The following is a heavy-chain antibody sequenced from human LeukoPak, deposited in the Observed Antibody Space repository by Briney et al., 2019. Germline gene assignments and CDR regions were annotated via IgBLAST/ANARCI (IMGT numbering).Heavy chain of an antibody. CDR3: AKDKTAAAGDNFDY. V-gene: IGHV3-43*02. J-gene: IGHJ4*02. CDR1: GFTFDDYA. Sequence: GGSLRLSCAASGFTFDDYAMHWVRQAPGKGLEWVSLISGDGGSTYYADSVKGRFTTSRDNSKNSLYLQMNSLRTEDTALYYCAKDKTAAAGDNFDYWGQGTLVTVSS. D-gene: IGHD6-13*01. CDR2: ISGDGGST.